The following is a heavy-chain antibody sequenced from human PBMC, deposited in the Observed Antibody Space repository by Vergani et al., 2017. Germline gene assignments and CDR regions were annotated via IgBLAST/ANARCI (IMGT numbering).Heavy chain of an antibody. CDR2: INPSGGST. CDR1: GYTFTSYY. J-gene: IGHJ4*02. V-gene: IGHV1-46*01. CDR3: ARDSGSSWSSANFDY. Sequence: QVQLVQSGAEVKKPGASVKVSCKASGYTFTSYYMHWVRQAPGQGLEWMGIINPSGGSTSYAQKFQGRVTMTRDTSTSTVYMELSSLRSEDTAVYYCARDSGSSWSSANFDYWGQGTLVTVSS. D-gene: IGHD6-13*01.